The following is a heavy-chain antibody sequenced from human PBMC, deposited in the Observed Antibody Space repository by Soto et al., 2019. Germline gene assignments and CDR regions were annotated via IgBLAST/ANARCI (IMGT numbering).Heavy chain of an antibody. Sequence: PGGSLRLSCVVSGFTFSSHAMHWVRQAPGKGLEWVAVISYDGSNKYYADSVKGRFTVSRDNSKNTLYLQMNSLRAEDTGVYYCARDLIPGATTNYFDYWGQGTLVTVSS. CDR1: GFTFSSHA. CDR2: ISYDGSNK. CDR3: ARDLIPGATTNYFDY. V-gene: IGHV3-30-3*01. J-gene: IGHJ4*02. D-gene: IGHD1-26*01.